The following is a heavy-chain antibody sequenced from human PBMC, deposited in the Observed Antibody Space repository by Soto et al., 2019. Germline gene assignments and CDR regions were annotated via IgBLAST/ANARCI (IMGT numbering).Heavy chain of an antibody. V-gene: IGHV4-39*01. J-gene: IGHJ5*02. Sequence: SDTLSLTCTVSGDSINDDTYYWGWIRQPPGAGLEWIGSIYYSGTSSYNPSLEGRVTMSVDTSKKQLSLRLRSVTAADTAVYYCARLHCNSPNCVPLDPWGQGTLVTVS. CDR1: GDSINDDTYY. D-gene: IGHD2-2*01. CDR3: ARLHCNSPNCVPLDP. CDR2: IYYSGTS.